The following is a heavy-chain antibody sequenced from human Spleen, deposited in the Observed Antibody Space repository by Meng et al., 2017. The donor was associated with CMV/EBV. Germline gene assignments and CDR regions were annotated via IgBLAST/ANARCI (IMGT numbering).Heavy chain of an antibody. CDR2: ISSSGSTI. V-gene: IGHV3-11*04. CDR3: ARCQFYGGNRHGVWFDY. D-gene: IGHD4-23*01. Sequence: FPFSDYYMSWIRQTPGKGLEWVSYISSSGSTIYYADSVKGRFTISRDNAKTSLYLQMNSLRAEDTAVYFCARCQFYGGNRHGVWFDYWGQGTLVTVSS. CDR1: FPFSDYY. J-gene: IGHJ4*02.